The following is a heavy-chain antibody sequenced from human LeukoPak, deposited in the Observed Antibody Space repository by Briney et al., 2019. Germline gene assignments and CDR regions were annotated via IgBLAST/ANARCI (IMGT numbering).Heavy chain of an antibody. D-gene: IGHD1-1*01. Sequence: GESLQVSCKGSGYSFTSYWIGWVRQMHGKGLEWMGIIYPGDSDSRYSPSFQGQVTISADKSISTAYLQWNSLEASDTAIYYCARFPPSGTPDYWGQGTLVTVSS. CDR2: IYPGDSDS. CDR3: ARFPPSGTPDY. CDR1: GYSFTSYW. J-gene: IGHJ4*02. V-gene: IGHV5-51*01.